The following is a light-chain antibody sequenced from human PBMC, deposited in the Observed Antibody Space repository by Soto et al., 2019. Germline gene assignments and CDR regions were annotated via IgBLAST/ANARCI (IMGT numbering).Light chain of an antibody. CDR2: WAS. CDR1: QSVLYSSNNKNY. CDR3: QQYYSTPLT. J-gene: IGKJ5*01. V-gene: IGKV4-1*01. Sequence: DIVMTQSPDSLAVSPGEGATINCKSSQSVLYSSNNKNYLAWYQQKPGQPPKLLIYWASNRESGVPDRFSGSGSGKDFTLTISSLQAEDVAVYYCQQYYSTPLTFGQGTRVEIK.